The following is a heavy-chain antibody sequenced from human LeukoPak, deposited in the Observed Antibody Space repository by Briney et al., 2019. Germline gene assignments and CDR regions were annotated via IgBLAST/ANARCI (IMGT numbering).Heavy chain of an antibody. V-gene: IGHV3-23*01. Sequence: GGSLRLSCAASGFTFSSYGMSWVRQAPGKGLEWVSAISGSGGSTYYADSVKGRFTISRDNSKNTLYLQMNSLRAEDTAVYYCAKSLWFGELSFDYWGQGTLVTVSS. J-gene: IGHJ4*02. CDR1: GFTFSSYG. D-gene: IGHD3-10*01. CDR3: AKSLWFGELSFDY. CDR2: ISGSGGST.